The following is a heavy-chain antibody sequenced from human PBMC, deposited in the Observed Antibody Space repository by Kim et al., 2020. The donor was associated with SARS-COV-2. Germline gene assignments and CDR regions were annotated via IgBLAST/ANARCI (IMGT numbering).Heavy chain of an antibody. V-gene: IGHV4-39*01. J-gene: IGHJ4*02. Sequence: TYYNPSRRSRVTISVDTSKNQFSLKLSSVTAADTAVYYCARLAVAGKGYWGQGTLVTVSS. D-gene: IGHD6-19*01. CDR2: T. CDR3: ARLAVAGKGY.